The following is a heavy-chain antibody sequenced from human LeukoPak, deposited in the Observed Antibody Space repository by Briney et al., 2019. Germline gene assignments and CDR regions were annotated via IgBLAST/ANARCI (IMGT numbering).Heavy chain of an antibody. CDR2: IYYSGST. V-gene: IGHV4-59*01. CDR3: ARVTGYSSGWSPYYFDY. D-gene: IGHD6-19*01. Sequence: SETLSLTSTVSGGSISSYYWGWIRQPPGKGLEWSGYIYYSGSTNYNPSLKSRVTIPVDTSKNQFSLKLSSVTAADTAVYYCARVTGYSSGWSPYYFDYWGQGTLVTVSS. CDR1: GGSISSYY. J-gene: IGHJ4*02.